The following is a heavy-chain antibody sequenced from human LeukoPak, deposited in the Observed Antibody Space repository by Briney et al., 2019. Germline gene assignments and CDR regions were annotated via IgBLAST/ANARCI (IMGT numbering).Heavy chain of an antibody. Sequence: GGSLRLSCAASGFTFSNYWMSWVRQAPGKGLEWVANIKQDGSEKYYVDSVKGRFTISRDNAKNSLHLQMNSLRAEDTAVYYCARDLRGNWFDPWGQGTLATVSS. CDR1: GFTFSNYW. CDR2: IKQDGSEK. V-gene: IGHV3-7*04. J-gene: IGHJ5*02. CDR3: ARDLRGNWFDP.